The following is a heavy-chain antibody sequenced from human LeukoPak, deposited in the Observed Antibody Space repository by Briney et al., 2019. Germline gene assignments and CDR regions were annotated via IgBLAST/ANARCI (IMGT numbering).Heavy chain of an antibody. Sequence: SETLSLTCTVSGASISSGDYYWSWIRQPPGRGLEWIGYIYYSGSTYYNPSLKSRVTISVDTSKNQFSLKLSSVTAADTAVYYCARQFNHRLSYWGQGTLVTVSS. J-gene: IGHJ4*02. CDR3: ARQFNHRLSY. CDR2: IYYSGST. CDR1: GASISSGDYY. V-gene: IGHV4-30-4*01. D-gene: IGHD1-14*01.